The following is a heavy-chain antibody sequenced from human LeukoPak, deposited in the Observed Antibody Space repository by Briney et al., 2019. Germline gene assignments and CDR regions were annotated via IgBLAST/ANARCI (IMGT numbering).Heavy chain of an antibody. Sequence: SETLSLTCAVYGGSFSDFYWSWIRQSPGKGLEWIGEINPSGSTNYNPSLKSRVTISVDTSKNHFSLKLSSVTAADTAVYYCARGIGTTMVRGPGWYFWGQGTRVTFSS. V-gene: IGHV4-34*01. D-gene: IGHD3-10*01. CDR3: ARGIGTTMVRGPGWYF. J-gene: IGHJ4*02. CDR2: INPSGST. CDR1: GGSFSDFY.